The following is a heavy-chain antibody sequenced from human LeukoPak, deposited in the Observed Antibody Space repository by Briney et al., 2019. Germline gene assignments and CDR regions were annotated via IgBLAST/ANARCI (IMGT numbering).Heavy chain of an antibody. CDR1: GYTFTGYY. V-gene: IGHV1-2*02. CDR2: INPNSGGT. J-gene: IGHJ5*02. D-gene: IGHD6-19*01. Sequence: ASVKVSCKASGYTFTGYYMHWVRQAPGQGLEWMGWINPNSGGTNYEKTFQGRVTMTRDTSISTAYMELSRLRSDDTAVYYCARVGVYSSGWYGTPGNWFDPWGQGTLVTVSS. CDR3: ARVGVYSSGWYGTPGNWFDP.